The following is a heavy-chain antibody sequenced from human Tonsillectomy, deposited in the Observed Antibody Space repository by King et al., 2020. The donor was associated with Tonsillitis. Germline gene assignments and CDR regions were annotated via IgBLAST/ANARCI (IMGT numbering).Heavy chain of an antibody. D-gene: IGHD5-18*01. J-gene: IGHJ2*01. CDR3: ARGGEVDTAMVYNWYVDR. V-gene: IGHV4-30-2*01. Sequence: QLQESGSGLVKPSQTLSLTCAVSGGSISSGGYSWSWIRQPPGKGLEWIGYIYHSGNTYYNPSLKSRVTISVDRSKNQFSLKLSSVTAADTAVYYCARGGEVDTAMVYNWYVDRWGRGTLVTGSS. CDR1: GGSISSGGYS. CDR2: IYHSGNT.